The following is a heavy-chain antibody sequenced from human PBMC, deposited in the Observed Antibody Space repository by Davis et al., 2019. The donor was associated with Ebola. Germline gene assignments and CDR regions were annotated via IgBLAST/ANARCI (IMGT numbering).Heavy chain of an antibody. D-gene: IGHD3-10*01. V-gene: IGHV5-51*01. CDR3: ARPTWFGEPYFDS. CDR1: GYSFTGYW. CDR2: VYPGDSDT. Sequence: GESLKISCKGSGYSFTGYWFGWVRQMPGKGLEWMGIVYPGDSDTRYSPSFQGQVTISADKSISTAYLQWSSLKTSDTAMYYCARPTWFGEPYFDSWGQGTRVTVSS. J-gene: IGHJ4*02.